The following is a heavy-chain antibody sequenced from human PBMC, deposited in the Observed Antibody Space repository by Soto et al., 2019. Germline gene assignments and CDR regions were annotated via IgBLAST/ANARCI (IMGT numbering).Heavy chain of an antibody. CDR3: VKDAPQPFTD. V-gene: IGHV3-23*01. CDR2: ISGDAHDT. D-gene: IGHD3-16*01. CDR1: GFIFSDYA. J-gene: IGHJ4*02. Sequence: EVPLLESAGGLVQPGGSLRISCAASGFIFSDYAMSWVRQAPGKGLEWVSAISGDAHDTYYAASVKGRFTISRDNSKNTLYLQMDSLRVEDRARYYCVKDAPQPFTDWGRGTLVTVSS.